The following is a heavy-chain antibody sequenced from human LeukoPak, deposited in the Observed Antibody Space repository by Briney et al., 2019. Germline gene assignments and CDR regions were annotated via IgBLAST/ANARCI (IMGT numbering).Heavy chain of an antibody. D-gene: IGHD3-22*01. CDR1: RYTFTGYY. Sequence: GASVKVSCKASRYTFTGYYMHWVRQAPGQGLEWMGWINPNSGGTNYAQKFQGRVTMTRDTSISTAYMELSRLRSDDTAVYYCASLYYYDSSGYYGNDAFDIWGQGTMVTVSS. CDR3: ASLYYYDSSGYYGNDAFDI. J-gene: IGHJ3*02. V-gene: IGHV1-2*02. CDR2: INPNSGGT.